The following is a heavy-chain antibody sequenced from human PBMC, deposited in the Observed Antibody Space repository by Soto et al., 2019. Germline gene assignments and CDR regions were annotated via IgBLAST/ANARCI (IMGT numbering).Heavy chain of an antibody. V-gene: IGHV3-23*01. CDR2: ISGIFGST. Sequence: GGSLRLSCAASGFTFSSYAMIWVRQAPVNGLEFVSAISGIFGSTYYADSVKGRFTISRYNSKNTLYLQMNSLRAEDTAVYYCEKEPVDFLSGPFDYWGQGTLVTVSS. CDR1: GFTFSSYA. J-gene: IGHJ4*02. D-gene: IGHD3-3*01. CDR3: EKEPVDFLSGPFDY.